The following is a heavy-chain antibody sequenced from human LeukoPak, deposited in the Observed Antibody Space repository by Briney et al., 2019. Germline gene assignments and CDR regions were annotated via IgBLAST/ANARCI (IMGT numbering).Heavy chain of an antibody. V-gene: IGHV3-66*01. Sequence: PGGSLRLSCAASGFTVSSNYMSWVRQAPGKGLEWVSVIYSGGSTYYADSVKGRFTISRDNSKNTLYLQMNSLRAEDTAVYYCTRDMGGTYFDYWGQGTLVTVSS. CDR3: TRDMGGTYFDY. CDR1: GFTVSSNY. CDR2: IYSGGST. D-gene: IGHD1-26*01. J-gene: IGHJ4*02.